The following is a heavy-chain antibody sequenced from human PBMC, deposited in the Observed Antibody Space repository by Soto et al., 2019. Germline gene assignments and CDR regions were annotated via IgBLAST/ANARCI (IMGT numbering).Heavy chain of an antibody. CDR1: GFTFSSYG. Sequence: PGGSLRLSCAASGFTFSSYGMSWVRQAPGEGLEWVSGISGSGGSTYYADSVKGRFTISRDNSKNTLYLQMYSLRAEDTAVYYCAKTGPGSSYGYYFDSWGQGILVTVSS. V-gene: IGHV3-23*01. D-gene: IGHD5-18*01. J-gene: IGHJ4*02. CDR3: AKTGPGSSYGYYFDS. CDR2: ISGSGGST.